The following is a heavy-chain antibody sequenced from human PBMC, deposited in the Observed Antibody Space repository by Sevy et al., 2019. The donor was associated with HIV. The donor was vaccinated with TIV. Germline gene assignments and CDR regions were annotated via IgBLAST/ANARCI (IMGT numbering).Heavy chain of an antibody. CDR1: GFTFSDYS. CDR3: ARPGRSFGMDV. Sequence: GGSLRLSCAAPGFTFSDYSMTWIRQAPGKGLEWVSYITGSGSTISYTDSVKGRFTISRDNAKNSLYLQMNSLTAEDTAVYFCARPGRSFGMDVWGQGTTVTVSS. CDR2: ITGSGSTI. V-gene: IGHV3-11*01. J-gene: IGHJ6*02. D-gene: IGHD3-10*01.